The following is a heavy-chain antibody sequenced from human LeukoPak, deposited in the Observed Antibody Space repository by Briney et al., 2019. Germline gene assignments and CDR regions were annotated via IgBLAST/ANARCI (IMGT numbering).Heavy chain of an antibody. CDR1: GGSISNGDYY. CDR2: IYYSGST. CDR3: ARVPAANNWFDL. Sequence: SETLCLTCIVSGGSISNGDYYRSWIRQPPGKGLESIGYIYYSGSTYYNPSLKSRVTRSVDTSKNQFSLKLSSVTAADTAVYYCARVPAANNWFDLWGQGTLVTVAS. V-gene: IGHV4-30-4*01. D-gene: IGHD2-2*01. J-gene: IGHJ5*02.